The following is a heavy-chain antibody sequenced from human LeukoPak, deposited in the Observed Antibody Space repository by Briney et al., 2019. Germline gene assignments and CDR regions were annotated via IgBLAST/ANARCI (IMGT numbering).Heavy chain of an antibody. CDR3: ARTRGRVSKTDFDS. CDR1: GASNSSDDYF. D-gene: IGHD5/OR15-5a*01. J-gene: IGHJ4*02. Sequence: SETLSLTCTVSGASNSSDDYFWGWIRQPPGKGLEWIAPIYYSGNTYYNPSLSSRVTISADSSKNQFSLRLRSVTAADAAVYFCARTRGRVSKTDFDSWGQGTLVTLSS. CDR2: IYYSGNT. V-gene: IGHV4-39*07.